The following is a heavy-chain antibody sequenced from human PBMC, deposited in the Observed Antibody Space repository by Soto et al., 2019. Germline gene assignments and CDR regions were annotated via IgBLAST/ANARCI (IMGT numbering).Heavy chain of an antibody. CDR1: GFSLTTSGVG. J-gene: IGHJ5*02. Sequence: QITLKESGPTLVKPTQTLTLTCTFSGFSLTTSGVGVGWIRQSPGKALEWLAVIYWDDDKRYSPSLKSRLTITKATSKNHVVLTITNMDPVDTATYYCTHRRPFSSYWDGGWFDPWGQGTLVTVSS. CDR3: THRRPFSSYWDGGWFDP. V-gene: IGHV2-5*02. D-gene: IGHD2-15*01. CDR2: IYWDDDK.